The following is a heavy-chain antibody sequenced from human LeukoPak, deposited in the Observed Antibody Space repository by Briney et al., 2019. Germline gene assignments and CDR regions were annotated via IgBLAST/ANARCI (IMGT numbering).Heavy chain of an antibody. J-gene: IGHJ4*02. CDR1: GYTFTSNY. CDR2: IYPRDGSA. Sequence: ASVTVSCTASGYTFTSNYIHWVRQAPGQGLEWMGMIYPRDGSASYAQKFQGRVTVTRDTSTSTVHMELSGLRSEDTAVYYCARDQEGFDYWGQGTLVTVSS. CDR3: ARDQEGFDY. V-gene: IGHV1-46*01.